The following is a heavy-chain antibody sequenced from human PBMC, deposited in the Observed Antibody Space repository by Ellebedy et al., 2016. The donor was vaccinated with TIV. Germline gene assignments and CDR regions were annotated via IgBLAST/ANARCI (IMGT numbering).Heavy chain of an antibody. D-gene: IGHD6-6*01. V-gene: IGHV1-2*02. CDR1: GYTFTGYY. CDR3: ARDISSSSEDYGMDV. CDR2: INPNSGGT. J-gene: IGHJ6*02. Sequence: SVKVSCXASGYTFTGYYMHWVRQAPGQGLEWMGWINPNSGGTNYARKFQGRVTMTRDTSISTAYMELSRLRSDDTAVYYCARDISSSSEDYGMDVWGQGTTVTVSS.